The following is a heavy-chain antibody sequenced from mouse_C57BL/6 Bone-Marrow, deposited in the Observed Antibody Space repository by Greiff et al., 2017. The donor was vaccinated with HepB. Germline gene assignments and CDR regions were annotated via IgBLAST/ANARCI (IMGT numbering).Heavy chain of an antibody. Sequence: EVMLVESGGGLVQPGGSMKLSCVASGFTFSNYWMNWVRQSPEKGLEWVAQIRLKSDNYATHYAESVKGRFTISRDDSKSSVYLQMNNLRAEDTGIYYCTDYYYGSSPWYFDVWGTGTTVTVSS. D-gene: IGHD1-1*01. V-gene: IGHV6-3*01. CDR3: TDYYYGSSPWYFDV. J-gene: IGHJ1*03. CDR1: GFTFSNYW. CDR2: IRLKSDNYAT.